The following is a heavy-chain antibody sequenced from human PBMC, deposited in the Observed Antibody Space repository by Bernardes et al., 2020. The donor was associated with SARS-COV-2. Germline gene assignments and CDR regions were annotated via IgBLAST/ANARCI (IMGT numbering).Heavy chain of an antibody. J-gene: IGHJ5*02. V-gene: IGHV4-61*02. D-gene: IGHD1-20*01. CDR1: GGSISSGSYY. CDR3: AREGIPSFDP. Sequence: SETLSLTCTVSGGSISSGSYYWSWIRQPAGKGLEWIGRIYTSGSTNYNPPLKSRVTISVDTSKNQFSLKLSSVTAADTAVYYCAREGIPSFDPWGQGTLVTVSS. CDR2: IYTSGST.